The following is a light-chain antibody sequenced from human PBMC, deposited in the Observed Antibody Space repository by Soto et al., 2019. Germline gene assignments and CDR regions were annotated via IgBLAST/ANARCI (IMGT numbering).Light chain of an antibody. J-gene: IGKJ1*01. V-gene: IGKV3-20*01. CDR1: KSVSSSY. Sequence: EIVLTQSPGTLSLSPGERATLSCRASKSVSSSYLAWYQQKPGQAPRLLIYGASSRAPGIPDRFSGSGSGTDFTLTISSLDPKDFAVYYCQQYASSPRTFGQGTKV. CDR3: QQYASSPRT. CDR2: GAS.